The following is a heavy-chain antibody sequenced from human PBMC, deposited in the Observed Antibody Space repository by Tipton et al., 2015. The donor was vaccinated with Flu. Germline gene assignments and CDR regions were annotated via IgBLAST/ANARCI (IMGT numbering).Heavy chain of an antibody. CDR3: ARSTVGIFGVVEGPHGLDV. J-gene: IGHJ6*02. V-gene: IGHV4-38-2*01. D-gene: IGHD3-3*01. Sequence: TLSLTCSVSGDSIASDYYWGWIRQSPGKGLEWIGNIHRTGNSYYNPSLKSRVTISVDMSKNQFSLRLRSVTAADTAVYYCARSTVGIFGVVEGPHGLDVWGHGTTVTVSS. CDR2: IHRTGNS. CDR1: GDSIASDYY.